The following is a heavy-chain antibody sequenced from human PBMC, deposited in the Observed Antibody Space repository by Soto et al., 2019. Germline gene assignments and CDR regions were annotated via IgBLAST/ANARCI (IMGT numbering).Heavy chain of an antibody. CDR1: GVSISSSNW. Sequence: SETLSLTCAFSGVSISSSNWWSWVREPPGKGLEWIGEIYHSGSTNYNPSLKSRVTVSVDKPKNQFSLKLSSVTAADTAVYYCARVGESKYRSIYYYYSYAMEVWGQATMVTVSS. CDR3: ARVGESKYRSIYYYYSYAMEV. V-gene: IGHV4-4*02. CDR2: IYHSGST. D-gene: IGHD2-2*01. J-gene: IGHJ6*01.